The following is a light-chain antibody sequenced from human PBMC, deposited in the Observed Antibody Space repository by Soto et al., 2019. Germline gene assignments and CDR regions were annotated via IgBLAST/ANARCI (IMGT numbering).Light chain of an antibody. V-gene: IGLV1-51*01. CDR2: DNY. Sequence: QSALTQPPSVSAAPGQKVTISCSGSSSNVGNNYVSWYQQLPRSAPKLLIFDNYRRPSGIPHRFSGSKSGTSATLGITGLQTGDEADYYCGTWDSSLSVYVFGTGTK. CDR1: SSNVGNNY. J-gene: IGLJ1*01. CDR3: GTWDSSLSVYV.